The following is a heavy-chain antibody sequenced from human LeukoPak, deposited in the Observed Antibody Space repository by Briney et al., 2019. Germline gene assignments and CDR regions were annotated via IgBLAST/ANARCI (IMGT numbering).Heavy chain of an antibody. Sequence: SSETLSLTCTVSGGSISSSSYYWGWIRQPPGKTLEWIGSLSYSGSANYNPPLESRAAISLDMSKNQFSLRLSSVTAADTAVYFCARAPHDFLTAVPSRVFDLWGQGILVTVSS. D-gene: IGHD3/OR15-3a*01. CDR1: GGSISSSSYY. V-gene: IGHV4-39*07. J-gene: IGHJ4*02. CDR2: LSYSGSA. CDR3: ARAPHDFLTAVPSRVFDL.